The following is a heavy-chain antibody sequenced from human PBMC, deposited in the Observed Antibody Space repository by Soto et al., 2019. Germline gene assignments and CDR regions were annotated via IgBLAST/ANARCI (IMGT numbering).Heavy chain of an antibody. CDR3: ARDWNGYRDY. CDR2: IKQDESEI. J-gene: IGHJ4*02. D-gene: IGHD5-12*01. CDR1: GFMFSDYW. Sequence: EVHLVESGGGSVQPGGSLRLSCAASGFMFSDYWMTWVRQAPGKGLEWVANIKQDESEIYYVDSVKGRFTISRDNAKNSLYLQMNSLRVEDTAVYYCARDWNGYRDYWGQGTLVTDSS. V-gene: IGHV3-7*05.